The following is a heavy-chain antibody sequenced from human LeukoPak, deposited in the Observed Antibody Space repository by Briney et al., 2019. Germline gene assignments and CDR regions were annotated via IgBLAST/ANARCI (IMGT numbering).Heavy chain of an antibody. CDR2: IRAYNGNT. CDR1: GYTFTSYG. D-gene: IGHD6-6*01. Sequence: ASVKVSCKASGYTFTSYGISWVRQAPGQGLEWMGWIRAYNGNTNYAQKLQGRVTMTTDTSTSTAYMEMRSLRYDDTAVYYCARGGSIAARPRPYYGMDVWGQGTTVTVSS. CDR3: ARGGSIAARPRPYYGMDV. V-gene: IGHV1-18*01. J-gene: IGHJ6*02.